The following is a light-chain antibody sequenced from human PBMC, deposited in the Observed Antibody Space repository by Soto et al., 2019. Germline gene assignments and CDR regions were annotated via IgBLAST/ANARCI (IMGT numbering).Light chain of an antibody. J-gene: IGKJ1*01. Sequence: NQMTQAPSSLSASVGDRGTITCWSSQGISSALAWYQQKPGKAPKLLIYDASSLESGVPSRFIGSGSGTEFTLTITSLQPDDFATYYCQHYNTYSPGTFGQGTKVDIK. CDR2: DAS. CDR1: QGISSA. CDR3: QHYNTYSPGT. V-gene: IGKV1-13*02.